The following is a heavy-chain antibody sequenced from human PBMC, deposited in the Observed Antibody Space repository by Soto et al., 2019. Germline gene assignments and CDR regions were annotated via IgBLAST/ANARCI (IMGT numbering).Heavy chain of an antibody. D-gene: IGHD1-26*01. CDR1: GGTFNTYT. V-gene: IGHV1-69*06. CDR3: ASWRSYSGSYCFDY. J-gene: IGHJ4*02. Sequence: QVQLVQSGAEVKKPGSSVKVSCEASGGTFNTYTINWVRQAPGRGLEWMGQVIPMYDSVNYAESFQGRVTITADKSTNIAYMELSSLRSEDTALYFCASWRSYSGSYCFDYWGQATLVIVSS. CDR2: VIPMYDSV.